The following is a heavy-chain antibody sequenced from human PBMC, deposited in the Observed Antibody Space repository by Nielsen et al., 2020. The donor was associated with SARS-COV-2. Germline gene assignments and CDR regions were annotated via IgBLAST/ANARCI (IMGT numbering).Heavy chain of an antibody. CDR1: GGSISSYY. CDR3: ARSITRFDPSRAFDI. V-gene: IGHV4-59*01. D-gene: IGHD5-24*01. CDR2: IYYSGST. Sequence: SETLSLTCTVSGGSISSYYWSWIRQPPGKGLEWIGYIYYSGSTNYNPSLKSRVTISVDTSKNQFSLKLSSVTAADTAVYYCARSITRFDPSRAFDIWGQGTMVTVSS. J-gene: IGHJ3*02.